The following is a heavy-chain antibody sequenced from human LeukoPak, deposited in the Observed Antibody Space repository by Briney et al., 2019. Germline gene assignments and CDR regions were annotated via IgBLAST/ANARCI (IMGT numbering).Heavy chain of an antibody. CDR1: GFTFSSYA. D-gene: IGHD2-21*02. V-gene: IGHV3-23*01. CDR3: AKAVGYCGGDCYNDY. Sequence: GGSLRLSCAASGFTFSSYAMIWVRQAPGKGLEWVSAISGSGGSTYYADSVKGRFTISRDNSKSTLYLQMNSLRGEDTAVYYCAKAVGYCGGDCYNDYWGQGTLVTVSS. CDR2: ISGSGGST. J-gene: IGHJ4*02.